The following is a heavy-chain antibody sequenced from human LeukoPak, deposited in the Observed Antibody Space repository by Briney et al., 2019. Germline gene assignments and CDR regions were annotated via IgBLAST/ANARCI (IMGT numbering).Heavy chain of an antibody. D-gene: IGHD6-19*01. CDR2: INPNSGGT. CDR1: GYTFTGYY. CDR3: AREYTSGSSDYHFYMDV. V-gene: IGHV1-2*02. Sequence: GASVKVSCKASGYTFTGYYMHWVRQAPGQGLEWMGWINPNSGGTNYAQKFQGRVTMTRDTSISTAYMELSRLRSDDTAMYYCAREYTSGSSDYHFYMDVWGKGTTVTVSS. J-gene: IGHJ6*03.